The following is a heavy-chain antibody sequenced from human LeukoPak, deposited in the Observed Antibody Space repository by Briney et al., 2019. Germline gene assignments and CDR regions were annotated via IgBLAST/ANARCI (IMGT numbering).Heavy chain of an antibody. J-gene: IGHJ4*02. V-gene: IGHV3-33*08. CDR1: GFTFSNAW. Sequence: GSLRLSCAASGFTFSNAWMSWVRQAPGKGLEWVAVIWYDGSNKYYADSVKGRFTISRDNSKNTLYLQMNSLRAEDTAVYYCARDSDGADFDYWGQGTLVTVSS. D-gene: IGHD4-17*01. CDR3: ARDSDGADFDY. CDR2: IWYDGSNK.